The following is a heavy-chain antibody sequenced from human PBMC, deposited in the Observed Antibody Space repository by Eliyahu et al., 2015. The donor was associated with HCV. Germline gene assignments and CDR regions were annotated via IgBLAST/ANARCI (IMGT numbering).Heavy chain of an antibody. J-gene: IGHJ3*02. CDR3: ARAYPYYYGSGSWDRADAFDI. D-gene: IGHD3-10*01. V-gene: IGHV4-34*01. CDR1: GGSFSGYY. CDR2: INHSGST. Sequence: QVQLQQWGAGLLKPSETLSLTCAVYGGSFSGYYWSWIRQPPGKGLEWIGEINHSGSTNYNPSLKSRVTISVDTSKNQFSLKLSSVTAADTAVYYCARAYPYYYGSGSWDRADAFDIWGQGTMVTVSS.